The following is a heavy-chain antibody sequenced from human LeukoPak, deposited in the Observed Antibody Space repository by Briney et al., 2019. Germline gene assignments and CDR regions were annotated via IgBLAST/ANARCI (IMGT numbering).Heavy chain of an antibody. Sequence: ASVKVSCKASGYTFTIYDINWVRQAPGQGLEWVGWVNPNSGGTVYAQNFQGRVTMTRDTSIGTAYMELNSLRSEDTAVYYCARGAIFGVTTRGYAMDVWGQGTTVTVSS. CDR1: GYTFTIYD. V-gene: IGHV1-8*01. CDR2: VNPNSGGT. D-gene: IGHD3-3*01. J-gene: IGHJ6*02. CDR3: ARGAIFGVTTRGYAMDV.